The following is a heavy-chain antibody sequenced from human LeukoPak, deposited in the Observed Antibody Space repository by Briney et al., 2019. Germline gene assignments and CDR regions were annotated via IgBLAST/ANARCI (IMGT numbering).Heavy chain of an antibody. D-gene: IGHD3-9*01. CDR1: GDSVSSNSVA. CDR2: SYYRSKWYN. V-gene: IGHV6-1*01. Sequence: SQTLSLTCAISGDSVSSNSVAWNWIRQSPSRGLEWLGRSYYRSKWYNDYAVSVKSRITINPDTSKNQFSMQLNSVTPEDTAVYYCATSSFDDAFDIWGQGTMVTVSS. J-gene: IGHJ3*02. CDR3: ATSSFDDAFDI.